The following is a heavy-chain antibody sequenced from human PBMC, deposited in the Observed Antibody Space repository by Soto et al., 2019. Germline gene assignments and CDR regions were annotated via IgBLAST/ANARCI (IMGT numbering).Heavy chain of an antibody. V-gene: IGHV4-4*02. J-gene: IGHJ4*02. CDR2: AYHSGST. D-gene: IGHD3-10*01. CDR1: GAFQRPITG. Sequence: QLQLQESGPGLVRPSGTLSLTCAVSGAFQRPITGGVWARRPPGKGLGWIGDAYHSGSTEYNPSLKSRVSISVDKSKNQISLKLTSATAADTAVYYCARSPPSSYYGGSGTFDYWGQGTLVTVSS. CDR3: ARSPPSSYYGGSGTFDY.